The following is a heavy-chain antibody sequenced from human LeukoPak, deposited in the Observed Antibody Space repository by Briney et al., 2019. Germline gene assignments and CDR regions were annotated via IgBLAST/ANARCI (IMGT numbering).Heavy chain of an antibody. V-gene: IGHV3-23*01. CDR3: AKDLSSIVVVTAIPRFGAFDI. Sequence: RGGSLRLSCAASGFTFSSYAMSWVRQAPGKGLEWVSAISGSGGSTYYADSVKGRFTISRDNSKNTLYLQMNSLRAEDTAVYYCAKDLSSIVVVTAIPRFGAFDIWGQGTMVTVSS. D-gene: IGHD2-21*02. CDR1: GFTFSSYA. J-gene: IGHJ3*02. CDR2: ISGSGGST.